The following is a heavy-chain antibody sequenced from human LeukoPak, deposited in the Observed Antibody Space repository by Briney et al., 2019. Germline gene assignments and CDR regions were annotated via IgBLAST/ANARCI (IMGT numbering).Heavy chain of an antibody. CDR2: ISSHGGST. Sequence: GGSLRLSCSASGFTFSSYAMHWVRQAPGKGLEYVSAISSHGGSTYYADSVKGRFTISRDNSKNTLYLQMSSLRAEDTAVYYCVKGAYYYDSSGYYGYDYWRQGTLVTVSS. D-gene: IGHD3-22*01. J-gene: IGHJ4*02. CDR3: VKGAYYYDSSGYYGYDY. V-gene: IGHV3-64D*09. CDR1: GFTFSSYA.